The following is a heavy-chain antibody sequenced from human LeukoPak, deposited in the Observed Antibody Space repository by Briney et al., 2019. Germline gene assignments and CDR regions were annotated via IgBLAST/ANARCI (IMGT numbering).Heavy chain of an antibody. CDR2: INHNGST. V-gene: IGHV4-34*01. CDR1: GGSFSGYY. D-gene: IGHD5-18*01. CDR3: ARVKGYSYGYADY. Sequence: SETLSLTCAVYGGSFSGYYWSWIRQPPGKGLEWIGEINHNGSTNYNPSLKSRVTISVDTSKNQFSLKLSSVTAADTAVYYCARVKGYSYGYADYWGQGTLVTVSS. J-gene: IGHJ4*02.